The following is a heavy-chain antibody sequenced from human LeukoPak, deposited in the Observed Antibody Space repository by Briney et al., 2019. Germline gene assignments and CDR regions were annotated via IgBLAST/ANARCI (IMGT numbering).Heavy chain of an antibody. J-gene: IGHJ4*02. V-gene: IGHV1-18*01. CDR1: GYTFTSYG. D-gene: IGHD6-19*01. Sequence: ASVKVSCKASGYTFTSYGISWVRQAPGQGLEWMGWISAYNGNTNYAQKLQGRVTTTTDTSTSTAYMELRSLRSDDTAVYYCARERHSSGWYPFDYWGQGTLVTVSS. CDR3: ARERHSSGWYPFDY. CDR2: ISAYNGNT.